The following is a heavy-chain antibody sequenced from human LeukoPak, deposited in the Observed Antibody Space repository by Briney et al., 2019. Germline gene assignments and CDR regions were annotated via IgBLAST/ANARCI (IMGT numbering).Heavy chain of an antibody. V-gene: IGHV3-23*01. CDR1: GFTFSSYA. Sequence: GGSLRLSCAASGFTFSSYAMSWVRQAPGEGLEWVSAISGSGGSTYYADSVKGRFTISRDNSKNTLYLQKNSLRAEETAVYYCAKVGGQYNSNWYRYFQHWGQRTLVTVAS. CDR2: ISGSGGST. J-gene: IGHJ1*01. D-gene: IGHD6-13*01. CDR3: AKVGGQYNSNWYRYFQH.